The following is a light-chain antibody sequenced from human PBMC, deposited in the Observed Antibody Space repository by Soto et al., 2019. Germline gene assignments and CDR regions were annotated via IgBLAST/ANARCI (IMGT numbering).Light chain of an antibody. CDR2: KAS. CDR1: QTISSW. CDR3: HQLNSYPST. Sequence: QKTQSPSTLSVYEGDRVTISCCVSQTISSWLAWYQQKPGKAPKLLIYKASTLKSGVPSRFSGSGSGTEFTLTICRLQPEDDATYYCHQLNSYPSTFGQGEGLE. J-gene: IGKJ5*01. V-gene: IGKV1-5*03.